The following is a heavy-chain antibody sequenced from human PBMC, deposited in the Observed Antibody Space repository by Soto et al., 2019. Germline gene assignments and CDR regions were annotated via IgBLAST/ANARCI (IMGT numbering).Heavy chain of an antibody. V-gene: IGHV4-4*02. CDR2: IFHSGST. D-gene: IGHD1-26*01. Sequence: TLSLTCAVFGGSISNSNWWTWVRQPPGKGLDWIGEIFHSGSTKYNSSLMGRVTISVDKANNQFSLKLSSVTAADTAVYYCAHRPIVGAAIWGQGTLVTVSS. CDR3: AHRPIVGAAI. J-gene: IGHJ4*02. CDR1: GGSISNSNW.